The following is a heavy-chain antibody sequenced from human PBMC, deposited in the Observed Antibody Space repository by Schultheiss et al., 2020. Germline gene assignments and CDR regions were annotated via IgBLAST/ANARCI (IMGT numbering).Heavy chain of an antibody. CDR3: ARDRGGGCSSTSCYTYYYYGMDV. CDR1: GFTFSSYE. Sequence: GGSLRLSCAASGFTFSSYEMNWVRQAPGKGLEWVSYISSSGSTIYYADSVKGRFTISRDNAKNSLYLQMNSLRAEDTAVYYCARDRGGGCSSTSCYTYYYYGMDVRGQGTTVTVSS. V-gene: IGHV3-48*03. CDR2: ISSSGSTI. J-gene: IGHJ6*02. D-gene: IGHD2-2*02.